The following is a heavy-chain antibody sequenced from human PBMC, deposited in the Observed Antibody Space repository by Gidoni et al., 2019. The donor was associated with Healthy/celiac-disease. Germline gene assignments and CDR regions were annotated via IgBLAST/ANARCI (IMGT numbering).Heavy chain of an antibody. J-gene: IGHJ3*02. CDR2: ISGSGGST. Sequence: EVQLLESGGGLVQPGGSLRLSCAASGFTFSSYAMSWVRQAPGRGLGWVSAISGSGGSTYYADSVKGRFTISRDNSKNTLYLQMNSLRAEDTAVYYCAKVSVVVVAATPNAFDIWGQGTMVTVSS. CDR3: AKVSVVVVAATPNAFDI. V-gene: IGHV3-23*01. CDR1: GFTFSSYA. D-gene: IGHD2-15*01.